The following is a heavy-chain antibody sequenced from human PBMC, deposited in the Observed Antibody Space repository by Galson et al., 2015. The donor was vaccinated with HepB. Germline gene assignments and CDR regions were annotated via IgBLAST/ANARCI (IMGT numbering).Heavy chain of an antibody. J-gene: IGHJ5*02. Sequence: SVKVSCKASGGTFSSYAISWVRQAPGQGLEWMGGIIPIFGTANYAQKFQGRVTITADKSTSTAYMELSSLRSEDTAVYYCARDEVIPGGNWFDPWGQGTLVTVSS. V-gene: IGHV1-69*06. D-gene: IGHD3-10*01. CDR3: ARDEVIPGGNWFDP. CDR2: IIPIFGTA. CDR1: GGTFSSYA.